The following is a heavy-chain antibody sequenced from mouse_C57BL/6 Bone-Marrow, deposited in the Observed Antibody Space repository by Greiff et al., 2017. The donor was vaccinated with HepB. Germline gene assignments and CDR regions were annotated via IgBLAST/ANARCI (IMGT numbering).Heavy chain of an antibody. Sequence: QVTLKESGPGILQSSQTLSLTCSFSGFSLSTSGMGVSWIRQPSGKGLEWLAHIYWDDDKRSNPSLKSRLTISKDTSRNQVFLKITSVDTADTATYYCARPYCPGYFDVWGTGTTVTVSS. CDR2: IYWDDDK. J-gene: IGHJ1*03. D-gene: IGHD2-10*01. CDR1: GFSLSTSGMG. CDR3: ARPYCPGYFDV. V-gene: IGHV8-12*01.